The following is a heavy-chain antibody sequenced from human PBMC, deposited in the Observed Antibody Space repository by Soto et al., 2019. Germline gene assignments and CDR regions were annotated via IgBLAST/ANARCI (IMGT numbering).Heavy chain of an antibody. CDR2: INPSGGST. V-gene: IGHV1-46*01. CDR3: AKSATVPAAIAY. D-gene: IGHD2-2*02. J-gene: IGHJ4*02. Sequence: PGQGLEWMGIINPSGGSTSYAQKFQGRVTITRDTSASTAYMELSSLRSEDTAVYYCAKSATVPAAIAYWGQGTLVTVSS.